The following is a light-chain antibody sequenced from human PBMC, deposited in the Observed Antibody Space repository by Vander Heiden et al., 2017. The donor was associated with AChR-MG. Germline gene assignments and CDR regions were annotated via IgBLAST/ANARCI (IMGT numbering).Light chain of an antibody. V-gene: IGLV4-69*01. CDR3: QTRGTGIHGV. Sequence: QLVLTQSPSASASLGASVKLTCTLSSGHSSYAIAWHQQQPEKGPRYLMKLNSDGSHSKGDGIPDRFSGSSSGAERYLTISSLQSEDEADYYCQTRGTGIHGVFGGGTKLTVL. CDR1: SGHSSYA. CDR2: LNSDGSH. J-gene: IGLJ3*02.